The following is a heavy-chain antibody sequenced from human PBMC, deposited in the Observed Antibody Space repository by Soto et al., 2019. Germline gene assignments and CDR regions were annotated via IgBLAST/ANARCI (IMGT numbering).Heavy chain of an antibody. J-gene: IGHJ4*02. CDR3: ARGGHSGYEYYFDY. Sequence: SATLSLTCAVSGGSISSGGYSWSWIRQPPGKGLEWIGYIYHSGSTYYNPSLKSRVTISVDTSKNQFSLKLSSVTAADTAVYYCARGGHSGYEYYFDYWGQGTLVTVSS. CDR1: GGSISSGGYS. V-gene: IGHV4-30-2*01. CDR2: IYHSGST. D-gene: IGHD5-12*01.